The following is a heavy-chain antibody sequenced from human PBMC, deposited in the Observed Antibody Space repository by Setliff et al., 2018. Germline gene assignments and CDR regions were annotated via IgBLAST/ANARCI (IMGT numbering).Heavy chain of an antibody. J-gene: IGHJ4*02. D-gene: IGHD3-22*01. Sequence: SETLSLTCTVSGDSISRSTYYWGWIRQSPGKGLDWIGTVDHSGKTFYNPSLKSRVTISVDTSKNHFSLKLTSVSAADTAVYYCARRDSTGYYGYSFDFWGQGTLVTVSS. V-gene: IGHV4-39*02. CDR3: ARRDSTGYYGYSFDF. CDR2: VDHSGKT. CDR1: GDSISRSTYY.